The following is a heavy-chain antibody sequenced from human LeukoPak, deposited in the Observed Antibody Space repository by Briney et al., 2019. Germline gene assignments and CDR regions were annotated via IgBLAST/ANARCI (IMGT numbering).Heavy chain of an antibody. CDR1: GGSFSGYY. CDR2: INHSGST. Sequence: SETLSLTYAVYGGSFSGYYWSWIRQPPGKGLEWIGEINHSGSTNYNPSLKSRVTISVDTSKNQFSLKLSSVTAADTAVYYCARIVSDCSSTSCRRYFDYWGQGTLVTVSS. D-gene: IGHD2-2*01. CDR3: ARIVSDCSSTSCRRYFDY. J-gene: IGHJ4*02. V-gene: IGHV4-34*01.